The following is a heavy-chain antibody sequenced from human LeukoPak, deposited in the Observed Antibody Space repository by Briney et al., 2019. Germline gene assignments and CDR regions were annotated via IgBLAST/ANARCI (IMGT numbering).Heavy chain of an antibody. J-gene: IGHJ1*01. CDR2: ISSSSSTI. Sequence: GGSLRLSCAASGFTFSSYGMHWVRQAPGKGLEWVSYISSSSSTIYYVDSVKGRFTISRDNAKNSLYLQMNSLRAEDTAVYYCAREDTVGATYFQHWGQGTLVTVSS. CDR3: AREDTVGATYFQH. CDR1: GFTFSSYG. D-gene: IGHD1-26*01. V-gene: IGHV3-48*04.